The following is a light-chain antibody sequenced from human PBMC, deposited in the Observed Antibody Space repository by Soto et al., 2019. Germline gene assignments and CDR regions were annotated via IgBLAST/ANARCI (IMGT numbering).Light chain of an antibody. CDR2: AAS. CDR1: QDISSW. J-gene: IGKJ4*01. Sequence: DIQMTQSPSSVSASVGDRVTITCRASQDISSWVAWYQQKPGKAPKLLISAASSLQSGVPRRFSGSGSGTDFTLIISSLQPEDFATYFCQQGDSFPLTFGGGTKVDIK. CDR3: QQGDSFPLT. V-gene: IGKV1-12*01.